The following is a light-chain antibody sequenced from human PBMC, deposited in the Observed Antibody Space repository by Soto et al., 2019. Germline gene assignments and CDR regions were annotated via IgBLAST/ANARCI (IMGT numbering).Light chain of an antibody. CDR3: QQYNNWPPWT. J-gene: IGKJ1*01. CDR1: QSVSSN. CDR2: GAS. V-gene: IGKV3-15*01. Sequence: EIVMTQSPATLSVSPGERANLSCRASQSVSSNLAWYQQKLGQAPRLLIYGASTRATGIPARFSGSGSGTEFTLTISSLQSEDFAVYYCQQYNNWPPWTFGQGTKVEI.